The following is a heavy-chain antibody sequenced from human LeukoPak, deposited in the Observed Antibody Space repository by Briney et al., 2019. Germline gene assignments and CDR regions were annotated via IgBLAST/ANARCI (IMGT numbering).Heavy chain of an antibody. D-gene: IGHD6-13*01. J-gene: IGHJ6*03. Sequence: PGGSLRLSCAASGFTFRISWMNWVRQTPGKGLEWVANINQDGSENYYVDSVKGRFTISRDNSKNTLYLQMNSLRAEDTAVYYCARDIAAAGTSRDYMDVWGKGTTVTVSS. CDR2: INQDGSEN. V-gene: IGHV3-7*01. CDR3: ARDIAAAGTSRDYMDV. CDR1: GFTFRISW.